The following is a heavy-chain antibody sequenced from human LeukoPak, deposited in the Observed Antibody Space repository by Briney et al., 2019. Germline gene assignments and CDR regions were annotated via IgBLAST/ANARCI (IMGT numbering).Heavy chain of an antibody. CDR1: GFSFWFYT. CDR3: ARGGSYYYDSSGYGFDY. V-gene: IGHV3-21*01. J-gene: IGHJ4*02. CDR2: ISSSSSDI. D-gene: IGHD3-22*01. Sequence: GGSLRLSCAASGFSFWFYTMNWVRQAPGQGLEWVSSISSSSSDIYYTDSLKGRFTISRDDAQNSLYLQMNSLRAEDTAVYYCARGGSYYYDSSGYGFDYWGQGTLVTVSS.